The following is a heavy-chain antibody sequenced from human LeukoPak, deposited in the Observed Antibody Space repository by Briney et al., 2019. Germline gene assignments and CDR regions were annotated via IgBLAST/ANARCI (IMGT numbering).Heavy chain of an antibody. D-gene: IGHD5-18*01. CDR3: ARGGYSYGYGIDY. V-gene: IGHV3-7*01. J-gene: IGHJ4*02. Sequence: PGGSLRLSCAASGFTLSSYWMSWVREAPGKGLEWVANIKQDGSEKYYVDSVKGRFTISRDNAKNSLYLQMNSLRAEDTAVYYCARGGYSYGYGIDYWGQGTLVTVSS. CDR2: IKQDGSEK. CDR1: GFTLSSYW.